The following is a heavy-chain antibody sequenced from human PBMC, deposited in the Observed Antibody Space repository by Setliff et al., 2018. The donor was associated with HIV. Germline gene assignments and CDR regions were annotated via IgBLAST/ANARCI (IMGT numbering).Heavy chain of an antibody. D-gene: IGHD3-3*01. V-gene: IGHV3-21*01. CDR2: ISSSSSYI. Sequence: GGSLRLSCAASGFTFSSYSMNWVRQAPGKGLEWVSSISSSSSYIYYADSVKGRFTISRDNAKNSLYLQMDSLRGEDTAVYYCAREGVHHNFWSGYTYYYGLDVWGQGTTVTVSS. CDR1: GFTFSSYS. CDR3: AREGVHHNFWSGYTYYYGLDV. J-gene: IGHJ3*01.